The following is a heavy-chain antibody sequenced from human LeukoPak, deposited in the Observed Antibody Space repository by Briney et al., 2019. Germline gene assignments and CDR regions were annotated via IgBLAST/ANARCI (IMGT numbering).Heavy chain of an antibody. J-gene: IGHJ4*02. V-gene: IGHV3-74*01. CDR2: INSDGSST. D-gene: IGHD3-22*01. CDR1: GFTFSSYW. CDR3: ARGPSSYYYDSSGPNPSGY. Sequence: GGSLRLSCAASGFTFSSYWMHWVRQAPGKGLVWVSRINSDGSSTSYADSVKGRFTISRDNAKNTLYLQMNSLRAEDTAVYYCARGPSSYYYDSSGPNPSGYWGQGTLVTVSS.